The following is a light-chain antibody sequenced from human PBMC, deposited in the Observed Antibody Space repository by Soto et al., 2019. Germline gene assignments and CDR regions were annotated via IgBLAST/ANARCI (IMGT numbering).Light chain of an antibody. Sequence: EIVLTQSPGTLSLSPGERATLSCRASQSVSSSYLAWYQQRPGQAPSLLIFGASYRATGIPDRFSGSGSGTDFTVTISRLEPEDFAVYYCQQYNSSPPEFTFGPGTKVDSK. CDR3: QQYNSSPPEFT. CDR1: QSVSSSY. V-gene: IGKV3-20*01. CDR2: GAS. J-gene: IGKJ3*01.